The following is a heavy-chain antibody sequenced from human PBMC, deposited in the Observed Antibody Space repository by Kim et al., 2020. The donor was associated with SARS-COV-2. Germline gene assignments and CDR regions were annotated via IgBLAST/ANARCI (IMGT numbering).Heavy chain of an antibody. CDR3: ARDLTAAAEA. V-gene: IGHV3-21*01. CDR2: YI. D-gene: IGHD6-13*01. J-gene: IGHJ5*02. Sequence: YIYYADSVKGRFTISRDNAKNSLYLQMNSLRAEDTAVYYCARDLTAAAEAWGQGTLVTVSS.